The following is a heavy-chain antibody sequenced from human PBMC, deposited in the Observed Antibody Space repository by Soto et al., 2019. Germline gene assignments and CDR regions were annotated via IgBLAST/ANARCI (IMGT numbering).Heavy chain of an antibody. Sequence: EVQLLESGGGLVQPGGSLRLSCAASGFTFSSYAMSWVRQAPGKGLEWVSAISGSGGSTYYADSVKGRFTISRDNSKNTLYLQKNSLRAEDTAVYYCAKVGGIAVAGTHDWFDPWGQGTLFTVSS. CDR1: GFTFSSYA. V-gene: IGHV3-23*01. D-gene: IGHD6-19*01. CDR3: AKVGGIAVAGTHDWFDP. J-gene: IGHJ5*02. CDR2: ISGSGGST.